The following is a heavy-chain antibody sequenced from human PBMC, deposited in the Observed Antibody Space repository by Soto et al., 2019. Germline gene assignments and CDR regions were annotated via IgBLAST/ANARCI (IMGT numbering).Heavy chain of an antibody. Sequence: SVKVSCKASGGTFSSYAISWVRQAPGQGLEWMGGIIPIFGTANYAQKFQGRVTISRDNAKSTLFLQMNSLRVEDTAVYYCARDRGYPDSFDIWGQGTMVTVSS. CDR2: IIPIFGTA. D-gene: IGHD3-10*01. CDR3: ARDRGYPDSFDI. J-gene: IGHJ3*02. CDR1: GGTFSSYA. V-gene: IGHV1-69*05.